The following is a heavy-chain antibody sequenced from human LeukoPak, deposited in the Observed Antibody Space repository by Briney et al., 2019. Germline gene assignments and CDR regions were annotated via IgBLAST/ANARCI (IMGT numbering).Heavy chain of an antibody. CDR3: AGPSIPTPY. J-gene: IGHJ4*02. D-gene: IGHD2-15*01. V-gene: IGHV4-39*01. CDR2: IYYSGST. CDR1: GGSISSSSYY. Sequence: PSETLSLTCTVSGGSISSSSYYWGWIRQPPGKGLEWIGSIYYSGSTYYNPSLKSRVTISVDTSKNQFSLKLSSVTAADTAVYYCAGPSIPTPYWGQGTLVTVSS.